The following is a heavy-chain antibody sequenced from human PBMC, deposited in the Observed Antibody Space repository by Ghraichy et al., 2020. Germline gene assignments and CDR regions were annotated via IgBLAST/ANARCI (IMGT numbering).Heavy chain of an antibody. D-gene: IGHD6-6*01. V-gene: IGHV3-30*02. CDR2: IRYDGSNK. CDR3: AKASGEQLVFYYYYGMDV. CDR1: GFTFSSYG. J-gene: IGHJ6*02. Sequence: GESLNISCAASGFTFSSYGMHWVRQAPGKGLEWVAFIRYDGSNKYYADSVKGRFTISRYNSNNTLYLQMNSLRAEDTAVYYCAKASGEQLVFYYYYGMDVWGQGTTVTVSS.